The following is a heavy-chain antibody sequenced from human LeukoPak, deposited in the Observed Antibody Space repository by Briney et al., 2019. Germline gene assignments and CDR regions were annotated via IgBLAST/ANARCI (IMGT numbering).Heavy chain of an antibody. CDR3: ASTVRGDNYGDYSAFDI. CDR2: IYYSGST. Sequence: SETLSLTCTVSGGSISSYYWSWIRQPPGKGLEWIGYIYYSGSTNYNPSLKSRVTISVDTSKNQFSLKLSSVTAADTAVYYCASTVRGDNYGDYSAFDIWGQGTMVTVSS. D-gene: IGHD4-17*01. V-gene: IGHV4-59*08. CDR1: GGSISSYY. J-gene: IGHJ3*02.